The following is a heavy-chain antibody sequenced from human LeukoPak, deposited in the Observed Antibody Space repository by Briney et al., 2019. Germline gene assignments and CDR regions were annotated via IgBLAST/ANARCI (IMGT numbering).Heavy chain of an antibody. Sequence: GGSLTLSCAASGFSLSSYWMSWVRQAPGKGLPWVAYIKQDESEKYYVDSVKGRFTISRDNAKTSLYLEMSSLRAEDTAVYYCASHGRQYYYPMDVWGQGTTVTVSS. CDR2: IKQDESEK. CDR1: GFSLSSYW. V-gene: IGHV3-7*05. J-gene: IGHJ6*02. CDR3: ASHGRQYYYPMDV.